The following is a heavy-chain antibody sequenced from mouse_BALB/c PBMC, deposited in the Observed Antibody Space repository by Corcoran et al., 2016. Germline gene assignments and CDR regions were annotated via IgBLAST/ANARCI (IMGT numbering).Heavy chain of an antibody. Sequence: EVQLQQSGAELVKPGASVKLSCTASGFNIKDTYMHWVKQRPEQGLEWIGRIDPANGNTKYDPKFQGKATITADTSSNTAYLQLSSLTSDDTAVYYCARWRGNYAMDYWGQGTSVTVSS. CDR3: ARWRGNYAMDY. V-gene: IGHV14-3*02. CDR2: IDPANGNT. J-gene: IGHJ4*01. CDR1: GFNIKDTY.